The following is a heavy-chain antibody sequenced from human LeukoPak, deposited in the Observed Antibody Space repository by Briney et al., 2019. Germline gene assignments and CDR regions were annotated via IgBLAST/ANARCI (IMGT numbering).Heavy chain of an antibody. J-gene: IGHJ4*02. V-gene: IGHV3-11*04. Sequence: GGSLRLSCAASEFTFSDYYMSWIRQAPGKGLEWVSYISSSGSTIYYADSVKGRFTISRVNAKNLLSLQMNSLRAEDTAVYYCAKDLYRHMVRGVIIYYWGQGTLVTVSS. CDR2: ISSSGSTI. CDR1: EFTFSDYY. D-gene: IGHD3-10*01. CDR3: AKDLYRHMVRGVIIYY.